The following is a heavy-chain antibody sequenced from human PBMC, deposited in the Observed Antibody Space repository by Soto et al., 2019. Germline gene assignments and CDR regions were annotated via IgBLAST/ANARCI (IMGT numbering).Heavy chain of an antibody. J-gene: IGHJ5*02. CDR1: GYTFTSYG. CDR2: ISAYNGNT. V-gene: IGHV1-18*04. Sequence: ASVKVSCKASGYTFTSYGISWVRQAPGQGLEWMGWISAYNGNTNYAQKLQGRVTMTTDKSTSTAYMELGSLRSDDTAVYYCARSNSGSHGGRNWFDPWGQGTLVTVSS. CDR3: ARSNSGSHGGRNWFDP. D-gene: IGHD1-26*01.